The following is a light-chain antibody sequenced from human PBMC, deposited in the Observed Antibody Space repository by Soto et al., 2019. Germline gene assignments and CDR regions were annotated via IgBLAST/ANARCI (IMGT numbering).Light chain of an antibody. V-gene: IGKV1-5*01. J-gene: IGKJ1*01. CDR2: DAS. CDR3: QQYNSMAT. Sequence: DIQMTQSPSTLSASVGDRVTITCRASHSISSWLAWYQQKPGKAPKLLIYDASSLESGVPSRFSGSGSGTEFTLTISSLQPDDFATYYCQQYNSMATFGQGTKVEIK. CDR1: HSISSW.